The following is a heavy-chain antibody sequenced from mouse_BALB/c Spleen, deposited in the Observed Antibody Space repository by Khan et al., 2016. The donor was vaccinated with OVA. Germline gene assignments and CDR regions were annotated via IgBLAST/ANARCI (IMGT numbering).Heavy chain of an antibody. J-gene: IGHJ3*01. V-gene: IGHV1-7*01. CDR2: IDPTTGYT. Sequence: QVQLKQSGAELAKPGASVKMSCKASGYTFTNYWMHWVKQRPGQGLEWIGYIDPTTGYTEYNQNFKDKATLTADKSSSPAYMQLSSLAAEVSAVYYGTRHCSTYTWFGYWGQGTLVTVSA. D-gene: IGHD2-5*01. CDR1: GYTFTNYW. CDR3: TRHCSTYTWFGY.